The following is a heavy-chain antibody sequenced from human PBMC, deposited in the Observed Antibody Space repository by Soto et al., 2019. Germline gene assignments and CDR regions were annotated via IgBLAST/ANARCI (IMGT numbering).Heavy chain of an antibody. D-gene: IGHD2-15*01. CDR3: ARRRYCSGGSCYADFDY. Sequence: PGESLKISCKGSGYSFTSYWIGWVRQMPGKGLEWMGIIYPGDSDTRYSPSFQGQVTISADKSISTAYLQWSSLKASDTAMYYCARRRYCSGGSCYADFDYWGKGTLVTVSS. V-gene: IGHV5-51*01. J-gene: IGHJ4*02. CDR1: GYSFTSYW. CDR2: IYPGDSDT.